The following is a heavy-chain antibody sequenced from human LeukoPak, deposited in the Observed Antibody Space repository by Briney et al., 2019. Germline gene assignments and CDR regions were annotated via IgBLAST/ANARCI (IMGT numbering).Heavy chain of an antibody. CDR2: INHSGST. CDR1: GGSFSGYY. J-gene: IGHJ4*02. D-gene: IGHD3-10*01. Sequence: SETVSLTCAVYGGSFSGYYWSWIRQPPGKGLEWIGEINHSGSTNYNPSLKSRVTISVDTSKNQFSLKLSSVTAADTAVYYCARLVAYYGSGSYRPFDYWGQGTLVTVSS. V-gene: IGHV4-34*01. CDR3: ARLVAYYGSGSYRPFDY.